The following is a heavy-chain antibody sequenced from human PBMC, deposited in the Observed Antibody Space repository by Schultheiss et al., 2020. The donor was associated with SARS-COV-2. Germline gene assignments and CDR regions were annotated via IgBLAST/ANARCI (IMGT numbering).Heavy chain of an antibody. Sequence: SETLSLTCTVSGGSIGSYYWSWIRQPPGKGLEWIGYIYYSGGTNYSPSLKSRVTISVDTSKNQFSLNLSSVTAADSAVYYCARGNGWYFYWGQGTQVTVSS. J-gene: IGHJ4*02. CDR3: ARGNGWYFY. D-gene: IGHD6-19*01. CDR1: GGSIGSYY. V-gene: IGHV4-59*01. CDR2: IYYSGGT.